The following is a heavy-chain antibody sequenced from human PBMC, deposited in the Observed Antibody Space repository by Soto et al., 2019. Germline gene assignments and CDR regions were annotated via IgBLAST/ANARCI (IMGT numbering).Heavy chain of an antibody. D-gene: IGHD1-26*01. V-gene: IGHV4-30-4*01. Sequence: QVQLQESGPGLVKPSQTLSLTCTVSGGSISSVQNFWNWIRQSPGKGLEWIGYIHHSGSTYYNPSLKSRLTLSVDTSKNQRSLKLNSVTAADTAVYYCARDTGTYPYCFDSWGQGTLVTVSS. J-gene: IGHJ4*02. CDR1: GGSISSVQNF. CDR2: IHHSGST. CDR3: ARDTGTYPYCFDS.